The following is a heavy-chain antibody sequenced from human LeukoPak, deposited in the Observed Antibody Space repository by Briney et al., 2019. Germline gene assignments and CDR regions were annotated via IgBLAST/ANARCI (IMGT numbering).Heavy chain of an antibody. D-gene: IGHD3-3*02. CDR2: IWYDGSNK. V-gene: IGHV3-33*06. CDR3: AKDLSVFGDAFDI. CDR1: GFTFGDYA. J-gene: IGHJ3*02. Sequence: GGSLRLSCTASGFTFGDYAMSWVRQAPGKGLEWVAVIWYDGSNKYYADSVKGRFTISRDNSKNTLYLQMNSLRAEDTAVYYCAKDLSVFGDAFDIWGQGTMVTVSS.